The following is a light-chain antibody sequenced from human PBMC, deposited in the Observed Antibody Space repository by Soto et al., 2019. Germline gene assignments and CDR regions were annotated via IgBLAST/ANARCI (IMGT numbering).Light chain of an antibody. CDR1: SSDFNNYNR. CDR2: EVN. CDR3: RSYAGSYIYV. Sequence: QSALTQPPSVSGSPGQSVTISCTGTSSDFNNYNRVSWYQRPPGTGPKLIIFEVNNRPSGVPDRFSGSKSGNTASLTISGLQAEDEGEYYCRSYAGSYIYVFGTGTKVT. J-gene: IGLJ1*01. V-gene: IGLV2-18*02.